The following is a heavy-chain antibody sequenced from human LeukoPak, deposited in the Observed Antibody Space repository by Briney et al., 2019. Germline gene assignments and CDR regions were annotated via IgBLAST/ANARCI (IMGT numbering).Heavy chain of an antibody. CDR1: GFTFSSYW. Sequence: AGGSLRLSCAASGFTFSSYWMHWVRQSPGKGLVWVSRINCDGSSTSYADSVKGRFTISRDNAKNTLYLQMNSLRAEDTAVYYCAREKLTGHSSSWYINYFDYWGQGTLVTVSS. CDR3: AREKLTGHSSSWYINYFDY. V-gene: IGHV3-74*01. D-gene: IGHD6-13*01. J-gene: IGHJ4*02. CDR2: INCDGSST.